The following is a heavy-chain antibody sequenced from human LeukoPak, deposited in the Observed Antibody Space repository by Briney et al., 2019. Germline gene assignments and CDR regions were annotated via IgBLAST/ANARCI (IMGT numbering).Heavy chain of an antibody. CDR2: INPNSGNT. D-gene: IGHD3-10*01. Sequence: ASVKVSCKASGYTFTGYYMHWVRQAPGQGLEWMGWINPNSGNTGYAQKFQGRVTMTRNTSISTAYMELSSLRSEDTAVYYCARTAIPYYYGSGSSTFDYWGQGTLVTVSS. CDR1: GYTFTGYY. CDR3: ARTAIPYYYGSGSSTFDY. V-gene: IGHV1-8*02. J-gene: IGHJ4*02.